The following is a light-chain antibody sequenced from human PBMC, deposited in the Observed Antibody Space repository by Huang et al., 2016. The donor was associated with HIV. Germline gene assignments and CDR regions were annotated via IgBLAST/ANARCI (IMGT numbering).Light chain of an antibody. CDR3: QQTYSTLT. Sequence: DIQMTQSPSSLSASVRDRVTITCRASQSISTYLNWYQQKPGKAPKLLIYAASTLQSGVPSRSRGSGSGTDFTLTISSLQPEDVATYYCQQTYSTLTFGPGTKVDIK. CDR2: AAS. J-gene: IGKJ3*01. V-gene: IGKV1-39*01. CDR1: QSISTY.